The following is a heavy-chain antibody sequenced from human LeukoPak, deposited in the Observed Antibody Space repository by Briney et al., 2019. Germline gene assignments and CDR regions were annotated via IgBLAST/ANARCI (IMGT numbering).Heavy chain of an antibody. Sequence: GGSLRLSCAASGFTFSSFAMNWVRQAPGKGLEWVSEISGSGGDTYYADSVKGRFTISRDNSKNTLYLQMNSLRAEDTAVYYCAKDGTTTITFDYWGQGTLVTVSS. J-gene: IGHJ4*02. D-gene: IGHD1-1*01. CDR1: GFTFSSFA. CDR2: ISGSGGDT. CDR3: AKDGTTTITFDY. V-gene: IGHV3-23*01.